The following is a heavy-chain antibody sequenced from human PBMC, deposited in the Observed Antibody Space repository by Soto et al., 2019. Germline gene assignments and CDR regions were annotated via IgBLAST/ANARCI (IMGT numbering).Heavy chain of an antibody. V-gene: IGHV1-18*01. CDR3: AREIETLGYCISTSCYRHYGMDV. CDR2: ISAYNGNT. Sequence: ASVKVSCKASGYTFTSYGISWVRQAPGQGLEWMGWISAYNGNTDYAQKLQGRVTMTTDTSTSTAYMELRSLRSDDTAVYYCAREIETLGYCISTSCYRHYGMDVWGQGTTVTVSS. D-gene: IGHD2-2*01. J-gene: IGHJ6*02. CDR1: GYTFTSYG.